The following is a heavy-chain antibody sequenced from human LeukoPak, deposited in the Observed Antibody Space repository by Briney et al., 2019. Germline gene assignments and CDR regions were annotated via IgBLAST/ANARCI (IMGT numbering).Heavy chain of an antibody. J-gene: IGHJ4*02. V-gene: IGHV3-74*01. CDR1: GFPFRSYW. CDR2: INSDERIK. D-gene: IGHD5-24*01. Sequence: GGSLRLSCTASGFPFRSYWMHWVRQAPGKGLVWVSGINSDERIKKNADSVKGRFTISKDNAKNTLYLQMNSLRDDDTAVYYCARDDGGGYIHYFDYWGQGALVTVSS. CDR3: ARDDGGGYIHYFDY.